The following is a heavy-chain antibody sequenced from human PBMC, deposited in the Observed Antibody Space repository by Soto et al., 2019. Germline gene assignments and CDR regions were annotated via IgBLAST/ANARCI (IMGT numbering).Heavy chain of an antibody. J-gene: IGHJ5*02. CDR1: GGTFSSYA. CDR2: IIPIFGTA. CDR3: ARREVLGDNDILTGRWFDP. Sequence: GASVKVSCKASGGTFSSYAISWVRQAPGQGLEWMGGIIPIFGTANYAQKFQGRVTITADESTSTAYMELSSLRSEDTAVYYCARREVLGDNDILTGRWFDPWGQGTLVPVSS. V-gene: IGHV1-69*13. D-gene: IGHD3-9*01.